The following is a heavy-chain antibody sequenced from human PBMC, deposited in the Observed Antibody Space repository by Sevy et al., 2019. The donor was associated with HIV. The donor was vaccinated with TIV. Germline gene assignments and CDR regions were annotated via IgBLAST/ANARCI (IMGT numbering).Heavy chain of an antibody. Sequence: ASVKVSCKASGGTFSSYAISWVRQAPGQALEWMGGIIPIFGTANYAQKFQGRVTITADKSTSTAYMELSSLRSEDTAVYYCARRYYDSSGPVKAAAAFDIWGQGTMVTVSS. CDR3: ARRYYDSSGPVKAAAAFDI. CDR2: IIPIFGTA. J-gene: IGHJ3*02. D-gene: IGHD3-22*01. V-gene: IGHV1-69*06. CDR1: GGTFSSYA.